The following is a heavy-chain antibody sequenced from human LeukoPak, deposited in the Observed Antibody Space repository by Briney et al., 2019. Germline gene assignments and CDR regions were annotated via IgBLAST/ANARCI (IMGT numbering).Heavy chain of an antibody. Sequence: GGPLRLSCGVSGVTLSRYGMLGVRAAPGKGLVGGAVISYEGSNKYYADSVKGRFTISRDNYKNTLYLQMNSLRAEDTAVYYCANIYYYDSSGYYHYYYYGMDVWGQGTTVTVSS. V-gene: IGHV3-30*18. J-gene: IGHJ6*02. CDR3: ANIYYYDSSGYYHYYYYGMDV. D-gene: IGHD3-22*01. CDR1: GVTLSRYG. CDR2: ISYEGSNK.